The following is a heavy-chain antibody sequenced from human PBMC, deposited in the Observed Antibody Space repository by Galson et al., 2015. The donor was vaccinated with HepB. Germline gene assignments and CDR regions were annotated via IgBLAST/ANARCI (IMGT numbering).Heavy chain of an antibody. J-gene: IGHJ4*02. D-gene: IGHD6-6*01. Sequence: SLRLSCAASGFTFSSYGMHWVRQAPGKGLEWVAVIWYDGSNKYYADSVKGRFTISRDNSKNTLYLQVNSLRAEDTAVYYCARGSYSSSSYDGSYFDYWGQGTLVTVSS. CDR2: IWYDGSNK. CDR3: ARGSYSSSSYDGSYFDY. CDR1: GFTFSSYG. V-gene: IGHV3-33*01.